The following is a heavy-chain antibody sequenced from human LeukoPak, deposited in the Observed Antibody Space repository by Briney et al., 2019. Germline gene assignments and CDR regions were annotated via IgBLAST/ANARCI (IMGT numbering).Heavy chain of an antibody. CDR1: GGSISCYY. Sequence: SETLSLTCTVSGGSISCYYWSWIRQPPGKGLEWIGYIYYSGSTNYNPSLKSRVTISVDTSKNQFSLKLSSVTAADTAVYYCARRGHDYGGTDAFDIWGQGTMVTVSS. D-gene: IGHD4-23*01. V-gene: IGHV4-59*08. CDR3: ARRGHDYGGTDAFDI. J-gene: IGHJ3*02. CDR2: IYYSGST.